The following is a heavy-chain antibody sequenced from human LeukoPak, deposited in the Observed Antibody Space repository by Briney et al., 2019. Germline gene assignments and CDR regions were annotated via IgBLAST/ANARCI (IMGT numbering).Heavy chain of an antibody. Sequence: PGGSLTLSCAASGFTVSSNYMSWLRQAPGTGLEGVSYISSSSSYTNYADSVKGRFTISRDNAQNSLYLQMNSLRAEDTAVYYCARTVEMATILGHDYWGQGTLVTVSS. CDR3: ARTVEMATILGHDY. J-gene: IGHJ4*02. V-gene: IGHV3-11*03. D-gene: IGHD5-24*01. CDR1: GFTVSSNY. CDR2: ISSSSSYT.